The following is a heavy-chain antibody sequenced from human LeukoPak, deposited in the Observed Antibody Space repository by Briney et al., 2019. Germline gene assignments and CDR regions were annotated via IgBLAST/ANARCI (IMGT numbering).Heavy chain of an antibody. D-gene: IGHD3-22*01. CDR3: AGSSAFDAFDI. CDR1: GDSISSYH. V-gene: IGHV4-59*08. J-gene: IGHJ3*02. Sequence: SETLSLTCTVSGDSISSYHWSWIRQPPRKELEWIGYISYRGCTNYNPSLKGRVTISVDTSKNQFSLKVSSLSAADTAVYYCAGSSAFDAFDIWGQGTMVSVSS. CDR2: ISYRGCT.